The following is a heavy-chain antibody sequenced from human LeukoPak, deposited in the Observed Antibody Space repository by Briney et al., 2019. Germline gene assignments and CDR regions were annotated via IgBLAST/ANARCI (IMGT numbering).Heavy chain of an antibody. CDR2: ISSGGNTE. V-gene: IGHV3-48*03. CDR1: GFTFSSYA. D-gene: IGHD2-8*01. Sequence: GGSGRLSCAASGFTFSSYAMNWVRQAPGKGLEWISHISSGGNTEYYVDSVRGRFTMSRDNAKNLLFLQMSSLRAEDTAVYYCARDTVNGPFVISLDYWGEGARVSLSS. J-gene: IGHJ4*02. CDR3: ARDTVNGPFVISLDY.